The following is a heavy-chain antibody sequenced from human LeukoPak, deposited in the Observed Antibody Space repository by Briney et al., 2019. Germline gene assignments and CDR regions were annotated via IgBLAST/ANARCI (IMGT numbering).Heavy chain of an antibody. V-gene: IGHV1-3*01. CDR2: INAGNGNT. J-gene: IGHJ6*04. Sequence: AASVKVCCKASGYTFTSYAMHWVRQAPGQRLEWMGWINAGNGNTKYSQRFQGRVTITRDTSASTAYMELSSLRSEDTAVYYCARESEGVDYDILTGPPGMDVWGKGTTVTVSS. D-gene: IGHD3-9*01. CDR3: ARESEGVDYDILTGPPGMDV. CDR1: GYTFTSYA.